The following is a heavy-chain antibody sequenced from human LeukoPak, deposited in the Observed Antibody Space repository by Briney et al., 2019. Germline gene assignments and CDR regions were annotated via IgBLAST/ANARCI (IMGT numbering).Heavy chain of an antibody. CDR2: ISAYNGNT. CDR1: GYTFTSYG. D-gene: IGHD6-19*01. Sequence: ASVKVSCKASGYTFTSYGISWVRQAPGQGLEWMGWISAYNGNTNYAQKLQGRVTMTTDTSTSTAYMELRSLRSDDTAVYYCARDRQWLDIYYYGMDVWGQGTTVTVSS. V-gene: IGHV1-18*01. J-gene: IGHJ6*02. CDR3: ARDRQWLDIYYYGMDV.